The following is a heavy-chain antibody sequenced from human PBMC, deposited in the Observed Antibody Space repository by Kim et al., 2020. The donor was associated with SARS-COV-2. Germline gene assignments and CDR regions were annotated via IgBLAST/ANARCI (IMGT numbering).Heavy chain of an antibody. D-gene: IGHD3-10*01. CDR2: ISGSGGST. J-gene: IGHJ3*02. CDR3: AKRVGPSYYGSGSPFIGAFVI. CDR1: GFTFSSYA. Sequence: GGSLRLSCAASGFTFSSYAMSWVRQAPGKGLEWVSAISGSGGSTYYADSVKGRFTISRDNSKNTLYLQMNSLRAEDTAVCYCAKRVGPSYYGSGSPFIGAFVIWGRGATVAVSS. V-gene: IGHV3-23*01.